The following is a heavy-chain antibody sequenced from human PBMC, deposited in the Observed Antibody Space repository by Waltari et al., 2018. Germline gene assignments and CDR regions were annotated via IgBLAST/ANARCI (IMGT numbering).Heavy chain of an antibody. Sequence: QVQLVESGGGVVQPGGSLRLSCAASGFTFSSYGMHWVRQAPGKGLEWVAFIRYDGSNKYYADSVKGRFTISRDNSKNTLYLQMNSLRAEDTAVYYCANLYDSSGLYRRNSDWFDPWGQGTLVTVSS. CDR1: GFTFSSYG. J-gene: IGHJ5*02. D-gene: IGHD3-22*01. V-gene: IGHV3-30*02. CDR2: IRYDGSNK. CDR3: ANLYDSSGLYRRNSDWFDP.